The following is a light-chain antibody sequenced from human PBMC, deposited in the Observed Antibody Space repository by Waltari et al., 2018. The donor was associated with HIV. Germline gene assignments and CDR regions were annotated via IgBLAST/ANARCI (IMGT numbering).Light chain of an antibody. Sequence: QSVLTQPPSASGTPGQRVTISCSGSSSNIGSTPVNWYRQLPGTAPKLLIYNNNQRPSGVPDRFSGSKSGTSASLAISGLQSEDEANYYCAAWDDSLNGVFGGGTKLTVL. J-gene: IGLJ3*02. CDR2: NNN. CDR3: AAWDDSLNGV. CDR1: SSNIGSTP. V-gene: IGLV1-44*01.